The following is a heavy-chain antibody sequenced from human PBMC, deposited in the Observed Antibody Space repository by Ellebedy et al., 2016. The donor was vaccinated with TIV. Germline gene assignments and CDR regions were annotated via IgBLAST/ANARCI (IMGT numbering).Heavy chain of an antibody. J-gene: IGHJ4*02. V-gene: IGHV3-23*01. CDR1: GFTFDNFA. CDR2: ITGSGDRT. CDR3: AKDSGKYGWNSEY. D-gene: IGHD3-10*01. Sequence: GESLKISCATSGFTFDNFAMRWFLQAPGKGLEWVSAITGSGDRTFYADSVKGRFTISRDTSKNTLYLQMNSLRAEDTAIYYCAKDSGKYGWNSEYWGQGTQVTVSS.